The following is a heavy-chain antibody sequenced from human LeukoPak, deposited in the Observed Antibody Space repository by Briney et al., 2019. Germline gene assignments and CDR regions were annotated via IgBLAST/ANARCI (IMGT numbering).Heavy chain of an antibody. CDR1: GFTFDEYG. J-gene: IGHJ3*02. Sequence: GGSLRLPFAASGFTFDEYGMGWVPQAPGKGLDWVLGINWNGGSTGYADSVKGRFTISRDNAKNSLYLQMNSLRAEDTALYHCARDRSAAGIQYDAFDIWGQGTMVTVSS. V-gene: IGHV3-20*02. CDR3: ARDRSAAGIQYDAFDI. D-gene: IGHD6-13*01. CDR2: INWNGGST.